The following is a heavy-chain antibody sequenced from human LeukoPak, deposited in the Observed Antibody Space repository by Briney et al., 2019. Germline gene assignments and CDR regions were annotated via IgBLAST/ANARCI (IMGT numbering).Heavy chain of an antibody. Sequence: SETLSPTCTVSGGSISSYYWSWIRQPPGKGLEWIGYIYYSGSTNYNPSLKSRVTISVGTSKNQFSLKLSSVTAADTAVYYCARVQSGGYFHYWGQGTLVTVSS. CDR3: ARVQSGGYFHY. J-gene: IGHJ4*02. CDR2: IYYSGST. CDR1: GGSISSYY. D-gene: IGHD3-10*01. V-gene: IGHV4-59*01.